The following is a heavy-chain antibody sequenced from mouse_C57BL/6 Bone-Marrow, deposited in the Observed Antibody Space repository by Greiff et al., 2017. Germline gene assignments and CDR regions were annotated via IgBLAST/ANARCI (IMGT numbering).Heavy chain of an antibody. CDR1: GYTFTSYD. J-gene: IGHJ1*03. V-gene: IGHV1-85*01. CDR2: IYPRDGST. Sequence: QVQLQQSGPELVKPGASVKLSCKASGYTFTSYDINWVKQRPGQGLEWIGWIYPRDGSTKYNEKFKGKATLTVDTSSSTAYMELHSLTSEDSAVYFCVRLEFDGSSGDWYFDVWGTGTTVTVSS. CDR3: VRLEFDGSSGDWYFDV. D-gene: IGHD1-1*01.